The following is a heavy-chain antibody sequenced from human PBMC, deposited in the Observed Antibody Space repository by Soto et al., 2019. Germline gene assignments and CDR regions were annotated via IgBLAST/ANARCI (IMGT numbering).Heavy chain of an antibody. CDR1: GFTFDDHA. CDR2: ISWNSGTI. V-gene: IGHV3-9*01. D-gene: IGHD1-1*01. CDR3: AKEIKSTGLYFGLDL. J-gene: IGHJ6*02. Sequence: GGSLRLSCAASGFTFDDHAMHWVRQGPGKGLEWVSGISWNSGTIVYADSVKGRFTISRDNTKNSLYLQMDSLRREDTALYYCAKEIKSTGLYFGLDLWGQGATVTVSS.